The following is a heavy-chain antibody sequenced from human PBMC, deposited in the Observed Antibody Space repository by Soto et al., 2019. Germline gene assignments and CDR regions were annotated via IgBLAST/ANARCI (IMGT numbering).Heavy chain of an antibody. Sequence: SETLSLTCAVYGGSFSGYYWSWIRQPPGKGLEWSGEINHSGSTNYNPSLKSRVTISVHTSKIQFSLKLSFVTAADTAVYYCARARKGSGSDYYYHYGMDVWGKGTTVTVSS. D-gene: IGHD3-3*01. CDR3: ARARKGSGSDYYYHYGMDV. CDR1: GGSFSGYY. V-gene: IGHV4-34*01. CDR2: INHSGST. J-gene: IGHJ6*04.